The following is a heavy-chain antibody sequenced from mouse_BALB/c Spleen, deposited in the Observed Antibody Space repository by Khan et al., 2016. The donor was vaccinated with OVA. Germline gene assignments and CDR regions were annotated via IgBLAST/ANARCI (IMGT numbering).Heavy chain of an antibody. V-gene: IGHV5-17*02. CDR2: VSSDSSTI. CDR1: GFTFSSYG. D-gene: IGHD1-1*01. J-gene: IGHJ2*01. CDR3: ARSYYYGYYFDY. Sequence: VQLKESGGGLVQPGGSRKLSCAASGFTFSSYGMHWVRQAPEKGLEWVAYVSSDSSTIYYADTVKGRFTISRDNPKNTLFLQMTSLRSEDTAMYYCARSYYYGYYFDYWGQGTTLTVSS.